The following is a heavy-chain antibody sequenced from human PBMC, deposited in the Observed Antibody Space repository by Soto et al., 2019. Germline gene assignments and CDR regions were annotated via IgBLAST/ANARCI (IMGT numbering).Heavy chain of an antibody. CDR3: ARDQGYSIGWRRNDAFDI. CDR2: ISDSGSTI. V-gene: IGHV3-48*03. D-gene: IGHD6-19*01. CDR1: GFTFSSYA. J-gene: IGHJ3*02. Sequence: EVQLLESGGGLVQPGGSLRLSCAASGFTFSSYAMNWVRQAPGKGLEWVSYISDSGSTIYYADSVEGRFTISRDNAKNLLYLQMNSLRAEDTAVYYCARDQGYSIGWRRNDAFDIWGQGTVVTVSS.